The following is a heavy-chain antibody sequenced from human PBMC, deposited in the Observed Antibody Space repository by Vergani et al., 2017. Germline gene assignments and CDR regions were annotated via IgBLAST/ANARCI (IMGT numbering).Heavy chain of an antibody. CDR2: ISYDGINK. CDR1: GFTFNNYA. V-gene: IGHV3-30*04. J-gene: IGHJ4*02. D-gene: IGHD6-19*01. CDR3: AGGIVRYSSGWCSPPGY. Sequence: QVQLVESGGGVVQPGRSLRLSCAASGFTFNNYAIHWVRQPPGKGLEWVTVISYDGINKYYADSLKGRFTISRDNSKNTLYLQMNSLRAEDTAVYHCAGGIVRYSSGWCSPPGYWGEGSLVTVSS.